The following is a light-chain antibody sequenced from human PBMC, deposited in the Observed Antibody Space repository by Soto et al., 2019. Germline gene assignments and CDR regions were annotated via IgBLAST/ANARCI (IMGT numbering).Light chain of an antibody. CDR1: SSDVGGYNY. J-gene: IGLJ1*01. CDR2: DVS. V-gene: IGLV2-14*01. CDR3: SSYTSSSSYV. Sequence: SVLTKPASVSGSPGQSITISCTGTSSDVGGYNYVSWYQQRPGEAPKLMIYDVSNRPSGVSNRFSGSKSGNTASLTISGLQAEDEADYYCSSYTSSSSYVFGTGTKVTVL.